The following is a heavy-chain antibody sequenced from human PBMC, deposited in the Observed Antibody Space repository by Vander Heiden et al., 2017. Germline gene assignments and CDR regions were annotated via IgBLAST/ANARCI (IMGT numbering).Heavy chain of an antibody. Sequence: EVQLLESGGGLVQPGGSLRLPCAASGFTFRSYGVSWVRQAPGKGLEWVSAISDSGGNTYYADSVKGRFTISRDNSKNTLYLQMNSLRAEDTAVYYCAKDGPGCGGDCYSDYWGQGTLVTVSS. D-gene: IGHD2-21*02. J-gene: IGHJ4*02. CDR1: GFTFRSYG. CDR2: ISDSGGNT. V-gene: IGHV3-23*01. CDR3: AKDGPGCGGDCYSDY.